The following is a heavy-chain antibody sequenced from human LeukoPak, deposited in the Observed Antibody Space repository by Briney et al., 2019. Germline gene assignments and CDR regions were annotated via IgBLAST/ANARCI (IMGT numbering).Heavy chain of an antibody. Sequence: GGSLRLSCAASGFTFSSYGMHWVRQAPGKGLEWVAVISYDGSNKYYADSVKGRFTISRDNSKNTLYLQMNSLRAEDTAVYYCANVGMAVASDWYFDLWGRGTLVTVSS. CDR3: ANVGMAVASDWYFDL. J-gene: IGHJ2*01. CDR1: GFTFSSYG. CDR2: ISYDGSNK. V-gene: IGHV3-30*18. D-gene: IGHD6-19*01.